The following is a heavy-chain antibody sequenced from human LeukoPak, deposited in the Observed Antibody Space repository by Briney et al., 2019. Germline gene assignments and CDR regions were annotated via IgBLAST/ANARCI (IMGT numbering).Heavy chain of an antibody. D-gene: IGHD2-15*01. Sequence: WVGFIRSKAYGGTTEYAASVKGRFTISRDDSKSIAYLQMNSLKTEDTAVYYCTRGYGSHAYWGQGTLVTVSS. CDR3: TRGYGSHAY. V-gene: IGHV3-49*02. J-gene: IGHJ4*02. CDR2: IRSKAYGGTT.